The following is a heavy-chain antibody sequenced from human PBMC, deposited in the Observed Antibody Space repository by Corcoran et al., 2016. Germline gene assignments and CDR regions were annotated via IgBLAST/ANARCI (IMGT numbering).Heavy chain of an antibody. D-gene: IGHD4-17*01. CDR3: AGGPHGDYVFDY. V-gene: IGHV3-53*01. CDR2: IYTGGGT. J-gene: IGHJ4*02. Sequence: EVQLVEAGGGLIQPGGSLRLSCAASGFTVSGNYMNWVRLAPGKGLEWVSVIYTGGGTYYADSVKGRFTISRDNSKNTLFLQMNNLRAEDTAVYYCAGGPHGDYVFDYWGQGTLVTVSS. CDR1: GFTVSGNY.